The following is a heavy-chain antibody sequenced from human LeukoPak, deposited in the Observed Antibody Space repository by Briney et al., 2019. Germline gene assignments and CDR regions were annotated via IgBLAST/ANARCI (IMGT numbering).Heavy chain of an antibody. V-gene: IGHV3-23*01. CDR3: AKDLVTGSLDY. J-gene: IGHJ4*02. Sequence: GGSLRLSCAASGFTFSSYAMSWVRQAPGKGLEWVSAISGSGGNTYFADSVKGRFTISRDNSKNTLYLQMNSLRAEDTAIYYCAKDLVTGSLDYWGQGTLVTVSS. D-gene: IGHD3-10*01. CDR1: GFTFSSYA. CDR2: ISGSGGNT.